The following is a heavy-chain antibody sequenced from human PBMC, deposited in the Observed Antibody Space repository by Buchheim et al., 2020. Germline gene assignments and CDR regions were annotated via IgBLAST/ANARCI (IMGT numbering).Heavy chain of an antibody. J-gene: IGHJ4*02. CDR1: GFTFSTYA. CDR3: AKGGGEYDFLSGYQY. D-gene: IGHD3-3*01. Sequence: EVHLLESGGGLVQPGGSLRLSCTASGFTFSTYAMSWVRQAPGKGLEWVSAISGSGDGTYFAVSVKGRFTISRDNSRNTLYLQMNSRRAEDTAVYYCAKGGGEYDFLSGYQYWGQGTL. CDR2: ISGSGDGT. V-gene: IGHV3-23*01.